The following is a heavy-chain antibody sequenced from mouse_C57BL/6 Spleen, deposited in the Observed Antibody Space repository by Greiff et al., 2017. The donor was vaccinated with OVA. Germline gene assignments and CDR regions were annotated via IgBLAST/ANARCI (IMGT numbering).Heavy chain of an antibody. V-gene: IGHV1-64*01. J-gene: IGHJ2*01. CDR1: GYTFTSYW. Sequence: VQLQQPGAELVKPGASVKLSCKASGYTFTSYWMHWVKQRPGQGLEWIGMIHPNSGSTNYNEKFKSKATLTVDKSSSTAYMQLSSLTSEDSAVYYGARGRSNYERFDYWGQGTTLTVSS. CDR3: ARGRSNYERFDY. CDR2: IHPNSGST. D-gene: IGHD2-5*01.